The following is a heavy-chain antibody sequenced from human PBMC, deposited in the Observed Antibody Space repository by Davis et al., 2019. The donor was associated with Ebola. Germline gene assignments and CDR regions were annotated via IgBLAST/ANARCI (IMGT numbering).Heavy chain of an antibody. Sequence: GESLKISCAASGFSLRDYWMHWVRQVPGKGLVLVARISYYGTSTSFADSVKGRFTISRDNAQNTLYLQMNSLRGDDTAVYYCVRELGVLHLYFGLDVGGQGTTVTVSS. CDR3: VRELGVLHLYFGLDV. CDR1: GFSLRDYW. V-gene: IGHV3-74*01. CDR2: ISYYGTST. J-gene: IGHJ6*02. D-gene: IGHD3-16*01.